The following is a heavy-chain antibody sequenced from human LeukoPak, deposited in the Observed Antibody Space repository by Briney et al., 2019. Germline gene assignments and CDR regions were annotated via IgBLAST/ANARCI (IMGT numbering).Heavy chain of an antibody. V-gene: IGHV1-24*01. D-gene: IGHD3-9*01. CDR1: GYTLTELS. CDR3: ATAVPRYFDWLLSY. CDR2: FVPEDGET. Sequence: ASVKVSCKVSGYTLTELSMHWVRQAPGKGLEWMGGFVPEDGETIYAQKFQGRVTMTEDTSTDTAYMELSSLRSEDTAVYYCATAVPRYFDWLLSYWGQGTLVTVSS. J-gene: IGHJ4*02.